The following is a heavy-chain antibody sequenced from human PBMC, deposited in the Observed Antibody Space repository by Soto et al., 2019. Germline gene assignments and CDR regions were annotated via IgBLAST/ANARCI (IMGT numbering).Heavy chain of an antibody. CDR3: ARDNSSSWYTGFDP. Sequence: SETLSLTCTVSGGSISSGGYYWSWIRQHPGKSLEWIGYIYYSGSTYYNPSLKSRVTISVDTSKNQFSLKLSSVTAADTAVYYCARDNSSSWYTGFDPWGQGTLVTVSS. V-gene: IGHV4-31*03. CDR2: IYYSGST. CDR1: GGSISSGGYY. D-gene: IGHD6-13*01. J-gene: IGHJ5*02.